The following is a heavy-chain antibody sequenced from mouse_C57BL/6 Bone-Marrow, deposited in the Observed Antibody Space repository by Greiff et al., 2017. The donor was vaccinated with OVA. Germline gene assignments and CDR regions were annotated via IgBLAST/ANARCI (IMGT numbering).Heavy chain of an antibody. J-gene: IGHJ4*01. V-gene: IGHV5-9-1*02. CDR2: ISSGGGDI. D-gene: IGHD1-1*02. Sequence: EVKLQESGAGLVKPGGSLKLSCAASGFTFSSYAMSWVRQTPEQRLEWVAYISSGGGDISYADPVKGSFTLSRDNARNTLYLQMSSLKSEDTAKYYCTRDGDYAMDYWGQGTSVTVSS. CDR1: GFTFSSYA. CDR3: TRDGDYAMDY.